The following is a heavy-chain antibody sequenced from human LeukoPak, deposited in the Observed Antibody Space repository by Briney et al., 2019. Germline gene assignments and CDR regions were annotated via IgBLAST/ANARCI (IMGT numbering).Heavy chain of an antibody. D-gene: IGHD2-2*01. CDR1: GFTFSSYA. CDR3: ARRYCSSTSCYSYDDY. J-gene: IGHJ4*02. V-gene: IGHV3-30-3*01. CDR2: ISYDGSNK. Sequence: GGSLRLSCAASGFTFSSYAMHWVRQAPGKGLEWVAVISYDGSNKYYADSVKGRFTISRDNSKNTLYQQMNSLRAEDTAVYYCARRYCSSTSCYSYDDYWGQGTLVTVSS.